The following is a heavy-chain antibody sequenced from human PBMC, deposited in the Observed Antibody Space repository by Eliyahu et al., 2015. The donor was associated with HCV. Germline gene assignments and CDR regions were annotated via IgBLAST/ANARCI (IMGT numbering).Heavy chain of an antibody. CDR1: GFTFVXYA. J-gene: IGHJ4*02. V-gene: IGHV3-49*05. Sequence: EVQLVESGGGLVKPGRSLRLSCTASGFTFVXYAMSWFRQAPGKGLEWVGFIRSKAYGGTTEYAASVKGRFTISRDDSKSIAYLQMNSLKTEDTAVYYCTRAHLRRIITMIVPDGYWGQGTLVTVSS. D-gene: IGHD3-22*01. CDR2: IRSKAYGGTT. CDR3: TRAHLRRIITMIVPDGY.